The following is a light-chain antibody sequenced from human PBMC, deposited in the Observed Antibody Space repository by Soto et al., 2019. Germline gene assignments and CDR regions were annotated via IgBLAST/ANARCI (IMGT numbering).Light chain of an antibody. Sequence: IQLTQSPSSLSASVGDRVTITCRASQGISSFLAWYQQKPGRAPKLLIYGASTLQSGVPSRFXXXGXGTXXXXXXXXXXPEXFAXXYCQQLNXXPIAFGPGTKVEIQ. CDR1: QGISSF. CDR2: GAS. V-gene: IGKV1-9*01. J-gene: IGKJ3*01. CDR3: QQLNXXPIA.